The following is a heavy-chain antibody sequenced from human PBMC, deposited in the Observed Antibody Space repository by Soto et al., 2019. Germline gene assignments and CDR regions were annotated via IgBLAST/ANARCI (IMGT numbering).Heavy chain of an antibody. Sequence: GESLKISCKGSGYSFTSYWISWVRQMPGKGLEWMGRIDPSDSYTNYSPSFQGHVTISADNSISTAYLQCSSLKASDTVMYYCAGHYYSSAGPMVKAFDIWGQGTMVTVSS. CDR1: GYSFTSYW. D-gene: IGHD3-22*01. V-gene: IGHV5-10-1*01. J-gene: IGHJ3*02. CDR3: AGHYYSSAGPMVKAFDI. CDR2: IDPSDSYT.